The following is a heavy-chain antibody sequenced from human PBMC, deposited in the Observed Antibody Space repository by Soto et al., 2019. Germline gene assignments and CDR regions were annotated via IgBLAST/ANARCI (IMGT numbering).Heavy chain of an antibody. V-gene: IGHV3-23*01. D-gene: IGHD5-18*01. CDR1: GFTFSSYA. CDR3: AKDRRGRTDTPLGDFDY. Sequence: EVQLLESGGGLVQPGGSLRLSCAASGFTFSSYAMSWVRQAPGKGLEWVSTISGSGGSTYYADSVKGRFTVSRDNSKNTLYLQMNSLRAEDTAVYYCAKDRRGRTDTPLGDFDYWGQGTLATVSS. J-gene: IGHJ4*02. CDR2: ISGSGGST.